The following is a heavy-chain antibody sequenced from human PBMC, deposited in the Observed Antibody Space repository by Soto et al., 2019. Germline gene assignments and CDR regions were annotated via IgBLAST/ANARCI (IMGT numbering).Heavy chain of an antibody. Sequence: EVQLLESGGGLVQPGGSLRLSCAASGFTFSSYAMSWVRQAPGKGLEWVSAISGSGGSTYYADSVKGRFTISRDNSKTTLYLQVNSLRAEETAVYYCARRSSGWYFEYWGQGTLVTVSS. CDR1: GFTFSSYA. CDR2: ISGSGGST. CDR3: ARRSSGWYFEY. V-gene: IGHV3-23*01. J-gene: IGHJ4*02. D-gene: IGHD6-19*01.